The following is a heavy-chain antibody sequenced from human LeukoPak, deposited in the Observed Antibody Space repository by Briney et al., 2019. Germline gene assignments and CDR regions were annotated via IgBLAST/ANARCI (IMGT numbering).Heavy chain of an antibody. CDR3: ARLGSSSWYGGYYFDY. D-gene: IGHD6-13*01. Sequence: GESLKISCKGSGYSFTSYWIGWVRQMPGKGLEWMGIIYPGDSDTRYSPSFQGQVTISADKSISTAYLQWSSLKASDTAMYYCARLGSSSWYGGYYFDYWGQGTLVTVSS. CDR2: IYPGDSDT. CDR1: GYSFTSYW. V-gene: IGHV5-51*01. J-gene: IGHJ4*02.